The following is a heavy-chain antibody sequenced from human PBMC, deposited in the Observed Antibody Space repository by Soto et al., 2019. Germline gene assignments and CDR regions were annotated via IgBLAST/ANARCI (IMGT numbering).Heavy chain of an antibody. CDR2: IYYSGST. CDR3: ARAKGAAHLGVDY. V-gene: IGHV4-59*01. D-gene: IGHD6-6*01. J-gene: IGHJ4*02. Sequence: SETLSLTCTVSGGSISSYYWSWIRQPPGKGLEWIGYIYYSGSTNYNPSLKSRVTISVDTSKNQFSLKLSSVTAADTAVYYCARAKGAAHLGVDYWGQGTLVTVSS. CDR1: GGSISSYY.